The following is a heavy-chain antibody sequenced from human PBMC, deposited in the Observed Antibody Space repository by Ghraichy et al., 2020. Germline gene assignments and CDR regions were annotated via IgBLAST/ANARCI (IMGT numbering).Heavy chain of an antibody. CDR2: ISSSGSTI. Sequence: GGSLRLSCAASGFTFSDFYMSWIRQAPGKGLEWVSYISSSGSTIYYADSVKGRFTISRDNAKNSLYLQMNSLRAEDTAIYYCARGGLRFLKAYYYSMDVWGPGTTVTVSS. V-gene: IGHV3-11*01. D-gene: IGHD3-3*01. CDR1: GFTFSDFY. J-gene: IGHJ6*02. CDR3: ARGGLRFLKAYYYSMDV.